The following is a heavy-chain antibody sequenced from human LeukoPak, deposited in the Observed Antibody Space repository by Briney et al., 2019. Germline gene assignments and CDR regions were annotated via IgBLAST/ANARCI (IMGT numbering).Heavy chain of an antibody. J-gene: IGHJ4*02. V-gene: IGHV3-73*01. D-gene: IGHD2-15*01. CDR1: GFTFSGSA. CDR2: IRSKANSYAT. CDR3: TSSSPGGGDH. Sequence: GGSLRLSCAGSGFTFSGSAMHWVRQASGKGLEWVGRIRSKANSYATAYAASVKGRFTISRDDSKNTAYLQMNSLKTEDTAVYYCTSSSPGGGDHWGQGTLVTVSP.